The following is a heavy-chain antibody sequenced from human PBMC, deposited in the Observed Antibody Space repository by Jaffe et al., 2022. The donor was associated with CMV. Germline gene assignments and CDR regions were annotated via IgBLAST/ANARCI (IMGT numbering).Heavy chain of an antibody. V-gene: IGHV1-2*02. CDR3: AREYGSGSYYFHYYGMDV. D-gene: IGHD3-10*01. CDR2: INPNSGGT. J-gene: IGHJ6*02. Sequence: QVQLVQSGAEVKKPGASVKVSCKASGYTFTGYYMHWVRQAPGQGLEWMGWINPNSGGTNYAQKFQGRVTMTRDTSISTAYMELSRLRSDDTAVYYCAREYGSGSYYFHYYGMDVWGQGTTVTVSS. CDR1: GYTFTGYY.